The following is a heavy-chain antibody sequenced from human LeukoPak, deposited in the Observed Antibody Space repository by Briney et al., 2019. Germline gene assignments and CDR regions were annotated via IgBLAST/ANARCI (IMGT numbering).Heavy chain of an antibody. D-gene: IGHD5-12*01. Sequence: GGSLRLSCAASGFTFDDYGMSWVRHAPGKGLEWVSGINWNGGSTGYADSVKGRFTISRDNAKNSLYLQMNSLRAEDTALYYCARDDIVDTYGAFDIWGQGTMVTVSS. J-gene: IGHJ3*02. CDR2: INWNGGST. V-gene: IGHV3-20*04. CDR1: GFTFDDYG. CDR3: ARDDIVDTYGAFDI.